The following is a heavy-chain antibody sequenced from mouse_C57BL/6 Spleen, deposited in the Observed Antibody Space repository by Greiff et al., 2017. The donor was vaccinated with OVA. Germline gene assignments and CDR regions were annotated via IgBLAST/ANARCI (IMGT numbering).Heavy chain of an antibody. D-gene: IGHD1-1*01. CDR2: IDPSDSYT. V-gene: IGHV1-69*01. CDR1: GYTFTSYW. CDR3: ARRHYGSSSYFDY. Sequence: QVQLQQPGAELVMPGASVKLSCKASGYTFTSYWMHWVKQRPGQGLEWIGEIDPSDSYTNYNQKFKGKSTLTVDKSSSTAYMQLSSLTSEDSAVYYCARRHYGSSSYFDYWGQGTTLTVSS. J-gene: IGHJ2*01.